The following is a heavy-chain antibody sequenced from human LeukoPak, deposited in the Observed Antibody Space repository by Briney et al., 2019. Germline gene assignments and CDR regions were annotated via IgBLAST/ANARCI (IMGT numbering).Heavy chain of an antibody. CDR2: IYYSGST. D-gene: IGHD5-12*01. CDR1: GGSISTYY. J-gene: IGHJ4*02. CDR3: ARVGSGYDPIDY. Sequence: SETLSLTCTVSGGSISTYYWSWIRQPPGKGLEWIGYIYYSGSTYNPSLKSRVTISVDTSKNQFSLKLSSVTAADTAVYYCARVGSGYDPIDYWGQGTLVTVSS. V-gene: IGHV4-59*08.